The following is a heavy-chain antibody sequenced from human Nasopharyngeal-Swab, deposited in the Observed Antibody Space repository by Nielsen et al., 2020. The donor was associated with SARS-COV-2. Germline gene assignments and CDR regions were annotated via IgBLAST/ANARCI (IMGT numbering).Heavy chain of an antibody. CDR3: ARVTVVSDWYFDL. J-gene: IGHJ2*01. Sequence: ASVKVSCKASGYTFTSYAMHWVRQAPGQRLEWTGWINAGNGNTKYSQKFQGRVTITRDTSASTAYMELSSLRSEDTAVYYCARVTVVSDWYFDLWGRGTLVTVSS. D-gene: IGHD4-23*01. CDR2: INAGNGNT. CDR1: GYTFTSYA. V-gene: IGHV1-3*01.